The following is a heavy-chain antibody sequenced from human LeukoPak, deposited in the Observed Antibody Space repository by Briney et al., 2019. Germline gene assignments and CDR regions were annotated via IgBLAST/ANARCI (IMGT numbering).Heavy chain of an antibody. CDR2: ISSSRTTT. D-gene: IGHD3-10*01. CDR1: GFTFSTYS. Sequence: GGSLRLSCAASGFTFSTYSMNWVRQAPGKGLEWVSYISSSRTTTFYTDSVKGRFTISRDNAKNSLYLQMNSLRVEDTAVYYCARTHYFDYWGQGTLVTVSS. CDR3: ARTHYFDY. V-gene: IGHV3-48*01. J-gene: IGHJ4*02.